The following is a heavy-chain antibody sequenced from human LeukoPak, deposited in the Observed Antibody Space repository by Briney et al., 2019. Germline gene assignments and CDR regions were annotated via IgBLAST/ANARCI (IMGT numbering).Heavy chain of an antibody. J-gene: IGHJ4*02. V-gene: IGHV3-9*01. CDR1: GFTFDDYA. CDR2: ISWNSGSI. CDR3: AKDLVWELRYYFDY. D-gene: IGHD1-26*01. Sequence: PGRSLRLSCAASGFTFDDYAMHWVRQAPGKGLEWVSGISWNSGSIGYADSVKGRFTISRDNAKNSLYLQMNSLRAEDTALYYCAKDLVWELRYYFDYWGQGTLVTVSS.